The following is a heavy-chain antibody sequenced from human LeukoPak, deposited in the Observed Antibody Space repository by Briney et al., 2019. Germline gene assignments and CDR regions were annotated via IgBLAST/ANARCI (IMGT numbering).Heavy chain of an antibody. J-gene: IGHJ6*02. CDR3: ARSRPKTGHSSGWYNYYYYGMDV. D-gene: IGHD6-19*01. CDR1: GGSISSYY. V-gene: IGHV4-59*01. Sequence: PSETLSLTCTVSGGSISSYYWSWIRQPPGKGLEWIGYIYYSGSTNYNPSLKSRVTISVDTSKNQFSLKLSSVTAADTAVYYCARSRPKTGHSSGWYNYYYYGMDVWGQGTTVTVSS. CDR2: IYYSGST.